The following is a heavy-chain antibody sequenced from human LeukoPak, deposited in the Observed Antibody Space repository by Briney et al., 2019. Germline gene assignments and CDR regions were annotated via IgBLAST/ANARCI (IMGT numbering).Heavy chain of an antibody. CDR3: ARMDFDWLSSYYYYGMDV. Sequence: PERSLRLSCAASGFTFSSYGMHWVRQAPGKGLEWVAVIWYDGSNKYYADSVKGRFTISRDNSKNTLYLQMNSLRAEDTAVYYCARMDFDWLSSYYYYGMDVWGQGTTVTVSS. D-gene: IGHD3-9*01. J-gene: IGHJ6*02. CDR2: IWYDGSNK. V-gene: IGHV3-33*01. CDR1: GFTFSSYG.